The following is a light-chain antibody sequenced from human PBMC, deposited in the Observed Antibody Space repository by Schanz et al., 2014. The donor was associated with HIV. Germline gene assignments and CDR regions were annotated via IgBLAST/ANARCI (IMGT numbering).Light chain of an antibody. CDR2: DVS. Sequence: QSALTQPASVSGSPGQSITISCTGTSGDVGTYNYVSWYQQHPGKAPKLMIYDVSNRPSGVSNRFSGSKSGNTASLTISGLQAEDEADYYCSSYTNTGTMLFGGGTKLTV. CDR1: SGDVGTYNY. J-gene: IGLJ2*01. CDR3: SSYTNTGTML. V-gene: IGLV2-14*03.